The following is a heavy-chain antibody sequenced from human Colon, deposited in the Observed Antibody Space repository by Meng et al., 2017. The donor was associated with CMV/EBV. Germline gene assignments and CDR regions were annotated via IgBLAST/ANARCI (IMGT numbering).Heavy chain of an antibody. CDR1: GGSIRGHY. CDR2: IYSNGRI. J-gene: IGHJ1*01. Sequence: VPLEGSGPGLVKPSETSSLPCTVSGGSIRGHYWTWIRRPAGEGLQWLGRIYSNGRIDENYSLRSRVTISVDTSKNQLSLRLTSVTAADTAVYYGGRAGARGVPIDVWGRGTLVTVSS. D-gene: IGHD3-10*01. V-gene: IGHV4-4*07. CDR3: GRAGARGVPIDV.